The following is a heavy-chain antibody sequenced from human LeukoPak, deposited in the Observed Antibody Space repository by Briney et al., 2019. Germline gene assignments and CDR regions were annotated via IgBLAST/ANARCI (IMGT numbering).Heavy chain of an antibody. CDR3: ARERRVYGYSSGWFVPFDY. Sequence: SVKVSCKASGGTFSSYAISWVRQAPGQGLEWMGGIIPIFGTANYAQKFQGRVTITADESTSTAYMELSSLRSEDTAVYYCARERRVYGYSSGWFVPFDYWGQGTLVTVSS. V-gene: IGHV1-69*13. D-gene: IGHD6-19*01. CDR2: IIPIFGTA. J-gene: IGHJ4*02. CDR1: GGTFSSYA.